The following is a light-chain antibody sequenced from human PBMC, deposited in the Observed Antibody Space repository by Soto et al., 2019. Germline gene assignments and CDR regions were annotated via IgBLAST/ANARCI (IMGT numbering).Light chain of an antibody. V-gene: IGKV1-13*02. J-gene: IGKJ4*01. Sequence: AIQLTQSPSSLSASVGDRVTITCRASQGISSALAWYQQKPGKAPKLLIYDASSLESGVPSRFSGSGSGTDFTLTISSLQPEYFATYYCQQFNSPLTFGGGTKVEIK. CDR3: QQFNSPLT. CDR1: QGISSA. CDR2: DAS.